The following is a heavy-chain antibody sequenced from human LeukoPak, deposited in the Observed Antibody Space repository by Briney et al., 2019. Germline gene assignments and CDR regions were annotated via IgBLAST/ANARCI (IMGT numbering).Heavy chain of an antibody. CDR1: GYTFRNYY. V-gene: IGHV1-18*01. D-gene: IGHD2-15*01. J-gene: IGHJ3*01. Sequence: ASVNVSCKTSGYTFRNYYIYWVRQAPGQGVACMGWISGYTDDTKYAQILRGRFTVPTDTSTRTAYMSVKRQTYDDTAVYCCARAGYCGDGGCRGGSAFDVWGQGTMVTVAS. CDR3: ARAGYCGDGGCRGGSAFDV. CDR2: ISGYTDDT.